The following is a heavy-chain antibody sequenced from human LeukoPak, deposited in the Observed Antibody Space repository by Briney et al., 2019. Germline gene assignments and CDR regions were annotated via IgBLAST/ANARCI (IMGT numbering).Heavy chain of an antibody. CDR1: GFTFSNYA. D-gene: IGHD5-24*01. J-gene: IGHJ4*02. V-gene: IGHV3-7*03. CDR2: TKQDGTEK. Sequence: GGSLRLSCAASGFTFSNYAMNWVRQAPGKGLEWVANTKQDGTEKYYVDSVKGRFTISRDNSKNTLYLQMNSLRADDTAVYYCAKSGYNRFDYWGQGTLVTVSS. CDR3: AKSGYNRFDY.